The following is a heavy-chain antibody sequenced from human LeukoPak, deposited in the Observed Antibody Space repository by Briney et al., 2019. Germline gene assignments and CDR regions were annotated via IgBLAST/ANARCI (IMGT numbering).Heavy chain of an antibody. CDR1: GFTFSNYN. CDR3: ARDRDYDFWSSTPIFDY. Sequence: GGSLRLSCAASGFTFSNYNMNWVRQAPGKGLEWVSSISSSSYYIYYADSVKGRFTISRDNAKNSLYLQMNSLRAEDTAVYYCARDRDYDFWSSTPIFDYWGQGTLVTVSS. CDR2: ISSSSYYI. V-gene: IGHV3-21*01. J-gene: IGHJ4*02. D-gene: IGHD3-3*01.